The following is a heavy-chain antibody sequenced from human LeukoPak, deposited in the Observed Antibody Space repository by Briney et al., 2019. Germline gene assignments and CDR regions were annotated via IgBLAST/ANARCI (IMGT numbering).Heavy chain of an antibody. CDR2: INPSGGST. D-gene: IGHD3-22*01. V-gene: IGHV1-46*01. CDR3: ARAGYDTSGYYSY. J-gene: IGHJ4*02. CDR1: GYTFTSYY. Sequence: ASVKVSCMASGYTFTSYYMHWVRQAPGQGLEWMGIINPSGGSTSYAQKFQGRVTVTRDTSTSTVYMELSSLRSEDTALYYCARAGYDTSGYYSYWGQGTLATVSS.